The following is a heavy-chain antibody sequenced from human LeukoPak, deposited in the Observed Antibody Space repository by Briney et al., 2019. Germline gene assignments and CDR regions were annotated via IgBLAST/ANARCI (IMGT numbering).Heavy chain of an antibody. J-gene: IGHJ4*02. Sequence: PGGSLRLSCAASGFTVSSNYMSWVRQAPGKGLEWVSVIYSGGSTYCADSVKGRFTISRDNSKNTLYLQMNSLRAEDTALYYCARSVPDYTRFDYWGQGALVTVSS. V-gene: IGHV3-53*01. CDR2: IYSGGST. CDR3: ARSVPDYTRFDY. D-gene: IGHD4-11*01. CDR1: GFTVSSNY.